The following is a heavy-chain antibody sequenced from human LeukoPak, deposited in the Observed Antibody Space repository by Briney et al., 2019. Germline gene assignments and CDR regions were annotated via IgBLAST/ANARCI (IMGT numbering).Heavy chain of an antibody. Sequence: GASVKVSCKTSGYTFTSNYIHWVRQAPGQGPEWMGAIHPSGGSTSYAQKFQDRVTMTRDTSTSTVYMDLSSLRSEDTAVYYCARGVSSWRFDPWGQGTPVTVSS. CDR1: GYTFTSNY. J-gene: IGHJ5*02. D-gene: IGHD6-13*01. CDR3: ARGVSSWRFDP. CDR2: IHPSGGST. V-gene: IGHV1-46*01.